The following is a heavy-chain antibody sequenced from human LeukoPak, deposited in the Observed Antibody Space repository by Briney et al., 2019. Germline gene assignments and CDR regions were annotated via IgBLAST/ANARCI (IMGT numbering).Heavy chain of an antibody. J-gene: IGHJ6*02. CDR2: IYSGGVT. Sequence: GGSLRLSCAASGFIVSSNYVSCVRQALGKGLDWVSVIYSGGVTFYADSVKGRFTISRDNSKNTVDLQMNSLRAEDTAVYYCARAAQSSNYGMDVWGQGTTVTVSS. D-gene: IGHD6-13*01. CDR3: ARAAQSSNYGMDV. CDR1: GFIVSSNY. V-gene: IGHV3-66*01.